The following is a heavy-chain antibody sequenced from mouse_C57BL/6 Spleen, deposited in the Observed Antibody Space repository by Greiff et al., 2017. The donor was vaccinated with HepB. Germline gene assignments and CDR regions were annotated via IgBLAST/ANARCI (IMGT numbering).Heavy chain of an antibody. CDR2: IYPSDSET. Sequence: QVQLQQPGAELVRPGSSVKLSCKASGYTFTSYWMDWVKQRPGQGLEWIGNIYPSDSETHYNQKFKDKARLTVDKSSSTAYMQLSSLTSEDSAVYYCARYGNYERNWYFDVWGTGTTVTVSS. CDR3: ARYGNYERNWYFDV. V-gene: IGHV1-61*01. J-gene: IGHJ1*03. D-gene: IGHD2-1*01. CDR1: GYTFTSYW.